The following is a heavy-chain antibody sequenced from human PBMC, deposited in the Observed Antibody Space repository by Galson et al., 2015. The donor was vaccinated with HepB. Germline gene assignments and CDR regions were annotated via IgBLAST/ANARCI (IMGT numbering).Heavy chain of an antibody. CDR3: AKVAILGATPHYFDY. V-gene: IGHV3-23*01. Sequence: SLRLSCAASGFTFTRYAITWVRQAPGKGLEYISSISGDGGVTYYADSVKGRFTLSRDNSKNTVYLQVNSLRAEDTAVYFCAKVAILGATPHYFDYWGQGILVTVSS. CDR2: ISGDGGVT. CDR1: GFTFTRYA. J-gene: IGHJ4*02. D-gene: IGHD3-16*01.